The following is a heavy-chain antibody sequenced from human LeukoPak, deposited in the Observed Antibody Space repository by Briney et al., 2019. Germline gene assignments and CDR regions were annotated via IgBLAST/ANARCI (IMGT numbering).Heavy chain of an antibody. CDR3: ARNRLWLQSDFDY. CDR1: GDSVSSNRAA. V-gene: IGHV6-1*01. D-gene: IGHD5-24*01. J-gene: IGHJ4*02. Sequence: SQTLSLTCAISGDSVSSNRAAWNWIRQSPSRGLEWLGRAFYRSKWSNDYAVSVKSRITINPDTSKNQFSLQLNSVTPEDTAVYFCARNRLWLQSDFDYWGQGTLVTVSS. CDR2: AFYRSKWSN.